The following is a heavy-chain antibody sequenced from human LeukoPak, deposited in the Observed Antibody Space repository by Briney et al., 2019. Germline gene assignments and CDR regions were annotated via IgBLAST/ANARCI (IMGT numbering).Heavy chain of an antibody. D-gene: IGHD3-3*01. CDR3: ARTLKRLYYDFWSGYYNDAFDI. J-gene: IGHJ3*02. Sequence: GESLKISCKGSGYSFTSYWIGWVRQMPGKGLEWMGIIYPGDSDTRYSPSFQGQVTISADKTISTAYLQWSSLKASDTAMYYCARTLKRLYYDFWSGYYNDAFDIWGQGTMVTVSS. V-gene: IGHV5-51*01. CDR2: IYPGDSDT. CDR1: GYSFTSYW.